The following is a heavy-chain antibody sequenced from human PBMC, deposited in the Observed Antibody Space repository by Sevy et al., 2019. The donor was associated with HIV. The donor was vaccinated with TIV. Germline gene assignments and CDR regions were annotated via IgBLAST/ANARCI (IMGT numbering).Heavy chain of an antibody. V-gene: IGHV3-49*03. CDR2: IRSKDYGGAT. CDR1: GFTFGDYA. D-gene: IGHD3-22*01. CDR3: TRGYYYDSSGYSDY. J-gene: IGHJ4*02. Sequence: GGSLRLSCTGSGFTFGDYAMSWFRQAPGMGLEWVGFIRSKDYGGATEYAASVKGRFTISSDDSKGIADLQMNSLKTEDTAVYYCTRGYYYDSSGYSDYWGQGTLVTVSS.